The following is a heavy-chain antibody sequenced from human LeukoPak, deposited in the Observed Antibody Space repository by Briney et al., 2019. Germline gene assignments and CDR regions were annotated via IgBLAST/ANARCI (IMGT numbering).Heavy chain of an antibody. CDR1: GGSISSGSYY. CDR2: IYTSGST. D-gene: IGHD1-26*01. V-gene: IGHV4-61*02. J-gene: IGHJ6*03. Sequence: SETLSLTCTVSGGSISSGSYYWSWIRQPAGKGLEWIGRIYTSGSTNYNPSLKSRVTISVDTSKNQFSLKLSSVTAADTAVCYCARDHVGATGDYYYYYMDVWGKGTTVTVSS. CDR3: ARDHVGATGDYYYYYMDV.